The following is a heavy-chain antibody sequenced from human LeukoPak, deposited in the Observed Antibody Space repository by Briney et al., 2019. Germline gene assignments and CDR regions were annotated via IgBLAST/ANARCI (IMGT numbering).Heavy chain of an antibody. Sequence: SETLSLTCAVYGGSFSGYHWSWIRQPPGKGLEWIGEINHSGSTNYNPSLKSRVTISVDTSKNQFSLKLSSVTAADTAVYYCARPPRKYYYDSSGYYYNAWGQGTLVTVSS. J-gene: IGHJ5*02. V-gene: IGHV4-34*01. CDR2: INHSGST. D-gene: IGHD3-22*01. CDR3: ARPPRKYYYDSSGYYYNA. CDR1: GGSFSGYH.